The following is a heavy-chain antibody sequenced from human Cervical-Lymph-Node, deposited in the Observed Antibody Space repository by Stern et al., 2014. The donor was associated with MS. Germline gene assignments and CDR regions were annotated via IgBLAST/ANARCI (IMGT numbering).Heavy chain of an antibody. CDR2: VSIETGNT. CDR1: GYTFDRYG. CDR3: ARDWGYCSSPNCYMGGSDH. Sequence: VQLVESGREVKPPGASVKVSCRTSGYTFDRYGISWVRQAPGQGLEWVGWVSIETGNTDYSQRVQDRVTMTRDTSTRTVYMELRNVRSDDTAMYFCARDWGYCSSPNCYMGGSDHWGQGTLVIVSS. D-gene: IGHD2-2*02. V-gene: IGHV1-18*04. J-gene: IGHJ4*02.